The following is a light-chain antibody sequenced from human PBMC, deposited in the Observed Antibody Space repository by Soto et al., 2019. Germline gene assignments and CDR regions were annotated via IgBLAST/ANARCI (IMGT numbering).Light chain of an antibody. J-gene: IGKJ5*01. Sequence: EMVLTQSPDTLSLSPGERATHSCRASQSVSSSYLAWYQQKPGQAPRLLIYGASSRATGIPDRFSGSGSGTDFTLTISRLVPEDFAVYYCRQYDNSPITFGQGTRLEIK. CDR2: GAS. CDR3: RQYDNSPIT. V-gene: IGKV3-20*01. CDR1: QSVSSSY.